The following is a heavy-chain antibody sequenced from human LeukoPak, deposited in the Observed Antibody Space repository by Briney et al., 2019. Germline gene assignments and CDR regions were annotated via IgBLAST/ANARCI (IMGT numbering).Heavy chain of an antibody. D-gene: IGHD6-6*01. J-gene: IGHJ3*02. V-gene: IGHV4-38-2*02. Sequence: SETLSLTCAVSGYSISSGYYWGWIRQPPGKGLEWIGSIYHNGNTYYNPSLKSRVTISVDTSKNQFSLKLSSVTAADTAVSSCARDYSSSSRAFAIWRQGTMVTVSS. CDR1: GYSISSGYY. CDR3: ARDYSSSSRAFAI. CDR2: IYHNGNT.